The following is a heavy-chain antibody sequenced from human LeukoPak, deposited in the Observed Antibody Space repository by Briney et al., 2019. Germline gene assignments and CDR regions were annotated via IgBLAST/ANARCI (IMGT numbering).Heavy chain of an antibody. D-gene: IGHD5-12*01. Sequence: GGSLRLSCGASGFTFRGYAMSWVRQAPGKGLEWVSGISESSRFIHHADSVKGRFTISRDDSTNTLHLQLNSLKAEDTAVYYCAKSAYAGYDWGYMGQSWGQGTLVTVSS. J-gene: IGHJ1*01. CDR3: AKSAYAGYDWGYMGQS. CDR2: ISESSRFI. V-gene: IGHV3-23*01. CDR1: GFTFRGYA.